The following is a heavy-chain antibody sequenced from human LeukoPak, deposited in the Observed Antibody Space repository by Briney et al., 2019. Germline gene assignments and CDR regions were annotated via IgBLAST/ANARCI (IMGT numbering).Heavy chain of an antibody. CDR2: VYYSGST. V-gene: IGHV4-39*07. D-gene: IGHD6-19*01. Sequence: SETLSLTCTVSGGSISSSSYYWGWIRQPPGKGLEWIGSVYYSGSTYYNPSLKSRVTISVDTSKNQFSLKLSSVTAADTAVYYCARTIAVAGPFDYWGQGTLVTVSS. CDR3: ARTIAVAGPFDY. J-gene: IGHJ4*02. CDR1: GGSISSSSYY.